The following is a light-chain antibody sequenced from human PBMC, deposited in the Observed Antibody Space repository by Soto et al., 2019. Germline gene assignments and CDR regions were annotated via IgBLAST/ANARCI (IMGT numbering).Light chain of an antibody. V-gene: IGLV2-23*01. J-gene: IGLJ1*01. CDR2: EGS. CDR1: SSDVGSYNL. Sequence: QSALTQPASVSGSPGQSITISCTGTSSDVGSYNLVSWYQQHPGKAPKVMIYEGSKRPSGVSNRFSGSKSGNTASLTISGLQAEDEADYYCCSYASSSPYYIFGTGTKLTVL. CDR3: CSYASSSPYYI.